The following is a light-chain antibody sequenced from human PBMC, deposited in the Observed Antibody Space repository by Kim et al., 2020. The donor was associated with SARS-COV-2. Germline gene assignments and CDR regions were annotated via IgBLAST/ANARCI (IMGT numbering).Light chain of an antibody. CDR2: EVS. CDR1: SSDVGCYNY. CDR3: SSYAGSNNVV. J-gene: IGLJ2*01. Sequence: GQSVTISCTGTSSDVGCYNYVAWYQQHPGKAPKLMIYEVSKRPSGVPVRFSCSKSGNTASLTVSGLQAEDEADYYCSSYAGSNNVVFGGGTQLTVL. V-gene: IGLV2-8*01.